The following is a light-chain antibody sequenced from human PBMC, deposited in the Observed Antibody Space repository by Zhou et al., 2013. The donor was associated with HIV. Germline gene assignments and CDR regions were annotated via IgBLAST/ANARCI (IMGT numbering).Light chain of an antibody. J-gene: IGKJ4*01. CDR3: QQYNNWPLT. Sequence: EIVLTQSPGTLSLSPGERATLSCRASESVSGNHLAWYQQKPGQAPRLLIYGASTRATGIPDRFSGSGSGAAFTLTISRLDPEDFAVYFCQQYNNWPLTFGGGTRVEIK. V-gene: IGKV3-20*01. CDR1: ESVSGNH. CDR2: GAS.